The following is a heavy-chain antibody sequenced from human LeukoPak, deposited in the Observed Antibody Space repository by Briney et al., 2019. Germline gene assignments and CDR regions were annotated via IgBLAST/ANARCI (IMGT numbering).Heavy chain of an antibody. D-gene: IGHD3-10*01. CDR3: ARHLITMVRGYDY. J-gene: IGHJ4*02. CDR1: GGFISNSNYY. CDR2: IYYSGRT. V-gene: IGHV4-39*01. Sequence: SETLXLTCTVSGGFISNSNYYWGWIRQTPGKGLDWIGSIYYSGRTYYNPCLNGRVTISMDTSKNQFSLRLSSVTAADTAVYYCARHLITMVRGYDYWGQGTLVTVSS.